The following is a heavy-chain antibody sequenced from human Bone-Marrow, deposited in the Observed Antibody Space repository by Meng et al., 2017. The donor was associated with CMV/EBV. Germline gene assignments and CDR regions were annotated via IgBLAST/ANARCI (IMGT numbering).Heavy chain of an antibody. CDR1: GYTFTGYY. D-gene: IGHD3-3*01. V-gene: IGHV1-2*02. J-gene: IGHJ4*02. CDR2: INPNSGGT. CDR3: ARDAGRLFGVFHIDY. Sequence: ASVKVSCKASGYTFTGYYMHWVRQAPGQGLEWMGWINPNSGGTNYAQKFQGRVTMTRDTSISTAYMELSRLRSDDTAVYYCARDAGRLFGVFHIDYWGQGTLVTVSS.